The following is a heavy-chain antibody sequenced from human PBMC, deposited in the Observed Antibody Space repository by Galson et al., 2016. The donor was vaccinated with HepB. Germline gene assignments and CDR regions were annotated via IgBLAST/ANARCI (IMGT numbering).Heavy chain of an antibody. J-gene: IGHJ4*02. Sequence: LRLSCAASGFTFSSYWMHWVRHAPGKGLVWVSRINSDGSSTSYADSVKRRFTISRDNAKNTRHLQMNSLSAEDTAVYYCARGGQWLVQGYFYYWGQGTLVTVSP. D-gene: IGHD6-19*01. CDR2: INSDGSST. CDR1: GFTFSSYW. CDR3: ARGGQWLVQGYFYY. V-gene: IGHV3-74*01.